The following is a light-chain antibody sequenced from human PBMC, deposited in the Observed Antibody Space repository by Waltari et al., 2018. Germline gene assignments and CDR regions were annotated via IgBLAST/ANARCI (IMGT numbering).Light chain of an antibody. V-gene: IGKV3-15*01. Sequence: EIVMTQSPATLSVSPGERATLTFRASQSVSSNLAWYQQKPGQAPRLLIYGASTRATGIPAGLSGSGSGTEFTLTISSLQSEDFAVYYCQQYKNWPWTFGLGTKVEIK. CDR3: QQYKNWPWT. J-gene: IGKJ1*01. CDR1: QSVSSN. CDR2: GAS.